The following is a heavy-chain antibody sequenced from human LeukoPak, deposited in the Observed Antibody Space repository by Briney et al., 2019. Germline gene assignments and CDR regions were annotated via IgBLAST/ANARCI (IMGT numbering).Heavy chain of an antibody. Sequence: GGSLRLSCATSGFSFTDYPMNWVRQAPGKGLEWISNIRTTAEGAKYAYYADSVKGRVTISRDDGKNTLYLHMSSLRDDDTAVYYCATDQRYAFDYWGQGILVTVSS. CDR1: GFSFTDYP. CDR3: ATDQRYAFDY. D-gene: IGHD3-9*01. J-gene: IGHJ4*02. V-gene: IGHV3-48*02. CDR2: IRTTAEGAKYA.